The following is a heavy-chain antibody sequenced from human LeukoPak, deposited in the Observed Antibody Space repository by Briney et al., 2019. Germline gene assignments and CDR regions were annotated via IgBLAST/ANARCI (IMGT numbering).Heavy chain of an antibody. CDR3: AREKGFGESFDP. J-gene: IGHJ5*02. D-gene: IGHD3-10*01. Sequence: NPSETLSLTCTVSGGSISSSTYNWDWIRQPPGKGLEWIGRISYSGSTYYNPSLKSRVTISVDTSKNQFSLKLSSVTAADTAVYYCAREKGFGESFDPWGQGTLVTVSS. V-gene: IGHV4-39*07. CDR1: GGSISSSTYN. CDR2: ISYSGST.